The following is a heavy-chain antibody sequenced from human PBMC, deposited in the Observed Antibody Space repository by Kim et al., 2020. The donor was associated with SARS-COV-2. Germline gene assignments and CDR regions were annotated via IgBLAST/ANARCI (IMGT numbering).Heavy chain of an antibody. J-gene: IGHJ6*02. Sequence: GGSLRLSCAASGFTFSSYGMHWVRQAPGKGLEWVAVISYDGSNKYYADSVKGRFTISRDNSKNTLYLQMNSLRAEDTAVYYCAKGGQSYYDSSGYYTPYGMDVWGQGTTVTVSS. V-gene: IGHV3-30*18. D-gene: IGHD3-22*01. CDR3: AKGGQSYYDSSGYYTPYGMDV. CDR1: GFTFSSYG. CDR2: ISYDGSNK.